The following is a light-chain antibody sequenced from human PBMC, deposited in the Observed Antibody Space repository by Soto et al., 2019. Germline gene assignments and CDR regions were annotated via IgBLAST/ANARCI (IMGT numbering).Light chain of an antibody. CDR3: QSYDSSLSGVV. J-gene: IGLJ2*01. Sequence: QSALAQPASVSGSPGQSITISCTGTSSDVGAYNYVSWYHQHHPGKAPELIIYDVTDRPSGVSTRFSGSKSGTSASLAITGLQAEDEADYYCQSYDSSLSGVVFGGGTKLTVL. V-gene: IGLV2-14*01. CDR2: DVT. CDR1: SSDVGAYNY.